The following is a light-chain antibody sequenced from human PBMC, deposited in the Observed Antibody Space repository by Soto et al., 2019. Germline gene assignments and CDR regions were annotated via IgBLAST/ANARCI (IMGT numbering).Light chain of an antibody. J-gene: IGKJ1*01. CDR2: KAS. CDR3: QQYNAYSWT. Sequence: TQMTQSPSTLSASLGDTVTITCRATQSISSWLAWYQQKPGKAPKLLIYKASILQSGVPSRFSGSGSGTEFTLTISSLQPDDFATYDCQQYNAYSWTFGQGTKVEIK. V-gene: IGKV1-5*03. CDR1: QSISSW.